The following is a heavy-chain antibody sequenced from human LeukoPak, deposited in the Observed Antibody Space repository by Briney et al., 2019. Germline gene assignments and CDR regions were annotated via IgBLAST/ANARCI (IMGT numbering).Heavy chain of an antibody. CDR1: GYTFTGYY. V-gene: IGHV1-2*02. CDR2: INPNSGGT. D-gene: IGHD2-15*01. Sequence: ASVKVSCKASGYTFTGYYIHWVRQAPGQGLEWMGWINPNSGGTNYAQKFQGRVTMTRDTSISTAYMELSRLRSDDTAVYYCARDAFVVVVAARRSFSFFDYWGQGTLVTVSS. CDR3: ARDAFVVVVAARRSFSFFDY. J-gene: IGHJ4*02.